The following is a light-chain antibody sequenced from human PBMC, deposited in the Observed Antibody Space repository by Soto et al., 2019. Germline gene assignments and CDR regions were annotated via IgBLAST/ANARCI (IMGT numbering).Light chain of an antibody. Sequence: DMVITQSPDSLAVSLGERATINCKSSRSVLSSSNSKNYLVWYQQKPGQPPKLLISWASTRESGVPDRFSGSGSGTDFTLAISSLQAEDVAVYYCQQHYDSCTFGQGTKVDIK. CDR3: QQHYDSCT. CDR1: RSVLSSSNSKNY. V-gene: IGKV4-1*01. J-gene: IGKJ1*01. CDR2: WAS.